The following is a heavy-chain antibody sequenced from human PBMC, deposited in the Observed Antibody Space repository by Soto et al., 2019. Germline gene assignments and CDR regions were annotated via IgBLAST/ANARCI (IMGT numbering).Heavy chain of an antibody. J-gene: IGHJ4*02. CDR2: IYDSGSP. CDR1: GGSISSDGDYYR. CDR3: ARVRENYFDS. V-gene: IGHV4-31*03. Sequence: QMQLQESGPGLVSPSQTLSLTCTVSGGSISSDGDYYRWSWIRQHPGKGLEWIGYIYDSGSPYYQPSLESRVTVSVDTSKNHFSLKLSSLTAADTAVYYCARVRENYFDSWGQGILVTVSS.